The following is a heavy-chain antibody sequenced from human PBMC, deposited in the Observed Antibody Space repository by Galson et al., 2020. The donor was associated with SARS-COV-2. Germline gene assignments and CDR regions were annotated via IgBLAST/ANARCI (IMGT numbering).Heavy chain of an antibody. V-gene: IGHV5-51*01. CDR2: IYPGDSDT. J-gene: IGHJ4*02. D-gene: IGHD6-13*01. CDR1: GYSFTSYW. Sequence: GESLKISCKGSGYSFTSYWIGWVRQMPGKGLEWMGIIYPGDSDTRYSPSFQGQVTISADKSISTAYLQWSSLKASDTAMYYCARRIEGSIAAAGYDYWGQGTLVTVSS. CDR3: ARRIEGSIAAAGYDY.